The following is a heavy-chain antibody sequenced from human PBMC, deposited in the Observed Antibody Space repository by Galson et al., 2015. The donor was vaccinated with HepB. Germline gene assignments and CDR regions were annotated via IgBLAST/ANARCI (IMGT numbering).Heavy chain of an antibody. CDR3: ARDSRGQPANSYYYDIDV. Sequence: SLRLSCAASGFTFSSYSMTWVRQAPGKGLEWVSYISSSSSAIYYADSVKGRFTISRDNAKNSLFLQMNSLRDEDTAAYYCARDSRGQPANSYYYDIDVWGQGGTVTAS. V-gene: IGHV3-48*02. D-gene: IGHD2-15*01. CDR2: ISSSSSAI. CDR1: GFTFSSYS. J-gene: IGHJ6*02.